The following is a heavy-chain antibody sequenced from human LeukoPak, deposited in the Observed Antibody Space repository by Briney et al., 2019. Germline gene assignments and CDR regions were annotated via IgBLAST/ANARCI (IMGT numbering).Heavy chain of an antibody. Sequence: SQTLSLTCTVSGGSISSGGYYWSWIRQHPDKGLEWIGYIYYSGSTYYNPSLKSRITISVDRSKNQFSLKLSSVTAADTAVYYCARVRAAASYGMDVWGQGTTVTVSS. CDR2: IYYSGST. J-gene: IGHJ6*02. V-gene: IGHV4-31*03. D-gene: IGHD6-13*01. CDR3: ARVRAAASYGMDV. CDR1: GGSISSGGYY.